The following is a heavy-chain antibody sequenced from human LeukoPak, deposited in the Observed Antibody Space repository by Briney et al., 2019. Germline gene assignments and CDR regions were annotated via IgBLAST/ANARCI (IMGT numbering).Heavy chain of an antibody. J-gene: IGHJ3*02. D-gene: IGHD3-22*01. V-gene: IGHV4-4*09. CDR1: GGSISSYY. CDR3: ARSYYDSSGCPPRVAFDI. Sequence: SETLSLTCTVSGGSISSYYWSWIRQPPGKGLEWIGYIYTSGSTNYNPSLKSRVTISVDTSKNQFSLKLSSVTAADTAVYYCARSYYDSSGCPPRVAFDICGQGTMVTVSS. CDR2: IYTSGST.